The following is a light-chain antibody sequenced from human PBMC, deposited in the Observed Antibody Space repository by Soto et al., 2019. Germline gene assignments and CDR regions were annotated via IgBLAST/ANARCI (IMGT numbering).Light chain of an antibody. Sequence: EIVLTQSPGTLSLSPGERATLSCRANQSVSSTYLAWYQQKPGQAPRLLMYGASNRATGIPDRFSGSGSGTDFTLTINRLEPEDFAVYFCQQYGRSPPFTFGQGTKVEIK. J-gene: IGKJ2*01. CDR1: QSVSSTY. V-gene: IGKV3-20*01. CDR3: QQYGRSPPFT. CDR2: GAS.